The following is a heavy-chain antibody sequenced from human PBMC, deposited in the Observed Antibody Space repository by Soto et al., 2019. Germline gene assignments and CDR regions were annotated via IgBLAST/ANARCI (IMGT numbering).Heavy chain of an antibody. D-gene: IGHD6-6*01. CDR3: ARGRYSRIAARLGVGYYYYYYMDV. CDR1: GGSFSGYY. CDR2: INHSGST. V-gene: IGHV4-34*01. Sequence: SETLSLTCAVYGGSFSGYYWSWIRQPPGKGLEWIGEINHSGSTNYNPSLKSRVTISVDTSKNQFSLKLSSVTAADTAVYYCARGRYSRIAARLGVGYYYYYYMDVWGKGTTVTVSS. J-gene: IGHJ6*03.